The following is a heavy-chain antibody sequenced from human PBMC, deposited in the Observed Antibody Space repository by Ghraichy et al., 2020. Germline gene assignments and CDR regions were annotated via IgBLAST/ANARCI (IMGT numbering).Heavy chain of an antibody. CDR1: GFTFSSYS. Sequence: GGSLRLSCAASGFTFSSYSMNWVHQAPGKGLEWVSYISSSSSTIYYADSVKGRFTISRDNAKNSLYLQMNSLRAEDTAVYYCARDHYYDSSGYYHRRVFDYWGQGTLVTVSS. J-gene: IGHJ4*02. D-gene: IGHD3-22*01. V-gene: IGHV3-48*04. CDR3: ARDHYYDSSGYYHRRVFDY. CDR2: ISSSSSTI.